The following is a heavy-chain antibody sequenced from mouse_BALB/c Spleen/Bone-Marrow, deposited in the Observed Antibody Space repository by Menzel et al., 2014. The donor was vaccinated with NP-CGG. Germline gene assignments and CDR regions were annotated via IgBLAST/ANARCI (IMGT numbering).Heavy chain of an antibody. CDR3: ARDHRYYAMDY. D-gene: IGHD2-14*01. CDR2: IYPGDGDT. J-gene: IGHJ4*01. V-gene: IGHV1-87*01. CDR1: GYTFTSYW. Sequence: QVQLKESGAELARPGASVKLSCKASGYTFTSYWMQWVKQRPGQGLEWIGAIYPGDGDTRYTQKFKGKATLTADKSSSTAYMQLSSLASEDSAVYYCARDHRYYAMDYWGQGTSVTVSS.